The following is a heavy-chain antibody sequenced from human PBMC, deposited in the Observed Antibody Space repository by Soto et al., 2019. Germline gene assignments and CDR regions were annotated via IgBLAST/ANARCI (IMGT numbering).Heavy chain of an antibody. D-gene: IGHD1-7*01. V-gene: IGHV1-2*02. J-gene: IGHJ6*02. CDR3: ARESSGITLYGMYV. Sequence: GASVKVSCKASGYTFTGQYMHWVRQAPGQGLEWMGWINPNSGDTNYAQKFQGRVTMTRDTSIGTAYMELSSLRSNDTAIYYCARESSGITLYGMYVWGQGTTVTVSS. CDR2: INPNSGDT. CDR1: GYTFTGQY.